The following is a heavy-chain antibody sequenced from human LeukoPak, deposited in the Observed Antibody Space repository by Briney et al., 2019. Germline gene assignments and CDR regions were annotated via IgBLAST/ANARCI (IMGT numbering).Heavy chain of an antibody. Sequence: GGSLRLSCAASGFTVSSNYMSWVRQAPGKGLEWVSVIYSGGSTYYADSVKGRFTISRDNSKNTLYLQMNSLRAEDTAVYYCARGPRFGISLIVVITKGHFDYWGQGTLVTVSS. V-gene: IGHV3-66*02. CDR3: ARGPRFGISLIVVITKGHFDY. J-gene: IGHJ4*02. CDR2: IYSGGST. D-gene: IGHD3-22*01. CDR1: GFTVSSNY.